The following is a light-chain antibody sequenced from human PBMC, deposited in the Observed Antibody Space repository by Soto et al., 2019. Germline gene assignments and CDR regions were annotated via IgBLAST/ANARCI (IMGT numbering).Light chain of an antibody. CDR1: SNDVGGYNY. J-gene: IGLJ2*01. CDR3: ISYTSSNTHYVI. Sequence: QSALTQPASVSGSPGQSITISCTGTSNDVGGYNYVSWYQQHPGRAPKLIIYEVTNRPSGVSNRFSASKSGNTASLTISGLQAEDEADYYCISYTSSNTHYVIIGGGTKVTVL. V-gene: IGLV2-14*01. CDR2: EVT.